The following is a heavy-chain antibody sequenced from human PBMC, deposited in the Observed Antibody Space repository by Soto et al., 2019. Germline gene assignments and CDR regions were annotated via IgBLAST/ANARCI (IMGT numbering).Heavy chain of an antibody. CDR1: GGSISSSSYY. D-gene: IGHD3-3*01. CDR3: ALDFWSGTSDY. Sequence: QLQLQEAGPGLVKPSETLSLTCTVSGGSISSSSYYWGWIRQPPGKGLEWIGSIYYSGSTYYNPSLKSRVTISVDTSKNQFSLKLSSVTAADTAVYYCALDFWSGTSDYWGQGTLVTVSS. J-gene: IGHJ4*02. CDR2: IYYSGST. V-gene: IGHV4-39*01.